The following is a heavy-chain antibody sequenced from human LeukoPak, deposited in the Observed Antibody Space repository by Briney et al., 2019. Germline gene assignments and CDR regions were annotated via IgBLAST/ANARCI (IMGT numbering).Heavy chain of an antibody. CDR1: GFTFSSYW. CDR2: IKQDGSEK. D-gene: IGHD4-17*01. CDR3: ARGQKYGDGYYFDY. Sequence: GGSLRLSCAASGFTFSSYWMSWVRQAPGKGLEWVANIKQDGSEKYYVDSVKGRFTISRDNAKNSLYLQMNSLRAEDTAVYYCARGQKYGDGYYFDYWGQGTLVTVSS. V-gene: IGHV3-7*03. J-gene: IGHJ4*02.